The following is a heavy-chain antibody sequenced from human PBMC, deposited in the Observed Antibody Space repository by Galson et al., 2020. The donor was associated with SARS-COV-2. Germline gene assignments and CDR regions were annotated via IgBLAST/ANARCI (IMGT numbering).Heavy chain of an antibody. CDR2: IDNSNNYI. V-gene: IGHV3-21*01. CDR3: ARDSGWNYYFDL. CDR1: GFTITNYN. J-gene: IGHJ4*02. Sequence: KIGESLKISCAATGFTITNYNMNWVRQAPGKGLEWVSSIDNSNNYIYYADSVRGRFTMSRDNAKNSLSLHMNSLRAEDTAVYYCARDSGWNYYFDLWGQGTLVTVSS. D-gene: IGHD1-1*01.